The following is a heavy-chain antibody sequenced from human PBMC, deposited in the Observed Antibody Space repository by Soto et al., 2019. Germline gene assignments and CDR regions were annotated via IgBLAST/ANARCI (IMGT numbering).Heavy chain of an antibody. J-gene: IGHJ4*02. CDR1: GFTFSSYW. V-gene: IGHV3-74*01. Sequence: PGGSLRLSCSASGFTFSSYWMHWIRQAPGKGLVWVSRVSSDGSSTVYANSVKGRLTISRDNAKNTLYLQMNSLSDEDTAVYYCARGLPHYSSFDSWGQGTLVTVSS. D-gene: IGHD4-4*01. CDR3: ARGLPHYSSFDS. CDR2: VSSDGSST.